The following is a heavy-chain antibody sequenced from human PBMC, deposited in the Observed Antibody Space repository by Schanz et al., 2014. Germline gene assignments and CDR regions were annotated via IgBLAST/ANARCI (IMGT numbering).Heavy chain of an antibody. J-gene: IGHJ4*02. CDR2: INTGSNYI. V-gene: IGHV3-11*03. CDR3: ARIGGSVFDY. CDR1: GFSFSDYY. Sequence: QVHLLESGGGLVEPGGSLRLSCAASGFSFSDYYMSWIRQAPGKGLEWISFINTGSNYINYADSVKGRFTISRDNTKNSLFRQLNSLRADDTAVYYCARIGGSVFDYWGQGTLVTVSS. D-gene: IGHD3-10*01.